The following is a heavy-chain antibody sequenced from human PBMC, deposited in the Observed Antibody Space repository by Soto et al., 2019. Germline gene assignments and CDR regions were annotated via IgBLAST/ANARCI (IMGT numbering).Heavy chain of an antibody. CDR2: ISAYNGNT. D-gene: IGHD2-15*01. CDR3: ARGRRAATKIYYYYGMDV. J-gene: IGHJ6*02. Sequence: ASVKVSCKXSGYTFTSYGISWVRQAPGQGLEWMGWISAYNGNTNYAQKLQGRVTMTTDTSTSTAYMELRSLRSDDTAVYYCARGRRAATKIYYYYGMDVWGQGTTVTVSS. CDR1: GYTFTSYG. V-gene: IGHV1-18*04.